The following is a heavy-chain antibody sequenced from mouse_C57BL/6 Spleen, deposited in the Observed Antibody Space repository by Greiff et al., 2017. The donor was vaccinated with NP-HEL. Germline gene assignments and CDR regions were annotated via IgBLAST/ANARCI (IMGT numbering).Heavy chain of an antibody. CDR1: GYTFTDYN. CDR2: INPNNGGT. CDR3: ARRGYGNYGYYAMDY. J-gene: IGHJ4*01. Sequence: EVQLQQSGPELVKPGASVKIPCKASGYTFTDYNMDWVKQSHGKSLEWIGDINPNNGGTIYNQKFKGKATLTVDKSSSTAYMELRSLTSEDTAVYYCARRGYGNYGYYAMDYWGQGTSVTVSS. V-gene: IGHV1-18*01. D-gene: IGHD2-10*02.